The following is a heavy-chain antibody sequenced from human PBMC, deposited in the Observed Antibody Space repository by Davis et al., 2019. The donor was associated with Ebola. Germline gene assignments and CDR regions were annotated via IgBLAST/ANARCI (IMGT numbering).Heavy chain of an antibody. CDR2: ISAYNGNT. V-gene: IGHV1-18*01. CDR3: ARLGYCSSTSCYVSWGLYYYYGMDV. Sequence: ASVKVSCKASGYSFVSYGISWVRQAPGQGLEWMGWISAYNGNTNYAQKLQGRVTMTTDTSTSTAYMELRSLRSDDTAVYYCARLGYCSSTSCYVSWGLYYYYGMDVWGQGTTVTVSS. CDR1: GYSFVSYG. D-gene: IGHD2-2*01. J-gene: IGHJ6*02.